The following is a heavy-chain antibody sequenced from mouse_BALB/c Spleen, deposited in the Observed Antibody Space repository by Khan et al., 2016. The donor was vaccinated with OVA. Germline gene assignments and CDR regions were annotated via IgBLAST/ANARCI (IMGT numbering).Heavy chain of an antibody. V-gene: IGHV2-6-7*01. D-gene: IGHD2-10*01. CDR1: GFSLTGYG. J-gene: IGHJ4*01. Sequence: QVRLQQSGPGLVAPSQSLSITCTVSGFSLTGYGVNWVRQPPGKGLEWLGMIWGDGSTDYNSGIKSRLSITKDNSKSQVFLKMNSLQTDDTARYYCARAYYANYREAIDYWGQGNSVTVSS. CDR3: ARAYYANYREAIDY. CDR2: IWGDGST.